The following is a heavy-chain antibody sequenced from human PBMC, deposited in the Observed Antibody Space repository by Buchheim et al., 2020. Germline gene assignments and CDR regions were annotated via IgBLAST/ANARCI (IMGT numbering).Heavy chain of an antibody. J-gene: IGHJ6*02. CDR3: ARALVAATIDGMDV. CDR1: GFTFSSYS. Sequence: EVQLVESGGGLVQPGGSLRLSCAASGFTFSSYSMNWVRQAPGKGLEWVSYISSSSSTIYYADSVKGRFTISRDNAKNSLYLQMNSLRAEDTAVYYCARALVAATIDGMDVWGQGTT. CDR2: ISSSSSTI. V-gene: IGHV3-48*01. D-gene: IGHD2-15*01.